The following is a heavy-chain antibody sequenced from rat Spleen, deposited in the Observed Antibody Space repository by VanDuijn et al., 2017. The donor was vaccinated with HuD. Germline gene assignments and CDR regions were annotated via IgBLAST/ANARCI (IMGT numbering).Heavy chain of an antibody. CDR3: TRSGYYYSSYVPYFDY. CDR2: ISSGGST. J-gene: IGHJ2*01. V-gene: IGHV2S12*01. CDR1: GFSLTSNG. Sequence: QVQLKESGPGLVQPSQTLSLTCTVSGFSLTSNGVSWVRQPPGKGLEWIAAISSGGSTYYNSTLKSRLSISRDTSQGQIFLKMNSLQTDGTAIYFCTRSGYYYSSYVPYFDYWGQGVMVTVSS. D-gene: IGHD1-2*01.